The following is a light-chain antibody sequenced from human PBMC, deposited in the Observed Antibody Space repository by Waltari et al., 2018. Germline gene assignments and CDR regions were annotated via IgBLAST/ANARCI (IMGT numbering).Light chain of an antibody. CDR3: QQYKSPTWT. CDR2: KAS. Sequence: DIQMTQSPSTLSAFVGDRVTITCRASQSISGWLALYQKKPGKAPNLLIFKASTLESGVPSRFSGSGSGTEFTLTINSLQPDDFATYYCQQYKSPTWTFGQGTKVEIK. CDR1: QSISGW. J-gene: IGKJ1*01. V-gene: IGKV1-5*03.